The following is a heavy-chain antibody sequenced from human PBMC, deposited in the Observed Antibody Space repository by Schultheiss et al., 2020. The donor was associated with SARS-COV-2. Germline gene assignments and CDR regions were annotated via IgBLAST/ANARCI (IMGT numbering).Heavy chain of an antibody. CDR2: IKSKTDGGTT. CDR3: ARCSFYDSSGYYDY. D-gene: IGHD3-22*01. J-gene: IGHJ4*02. CDR1: GFTFSNAW. Sequence: GGSLRLSCAASGFTFSNAWMSWVRQAPGKGLEWVGRIKSKTDGGTTDYAAPVKGRFTISRDDSKNTLYLQMNSLRAEDTAVYYCARCSFYDSSGYYDYWGQGTLVTVSS. V-gene: IGHV3-15*01.